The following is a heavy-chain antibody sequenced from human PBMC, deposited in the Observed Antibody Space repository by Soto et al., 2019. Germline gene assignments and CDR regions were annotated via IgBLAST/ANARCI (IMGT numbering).Heavy chain of an antibody. CDR3: ARDCTVVTPDYFDY. D-gene: IGHD2-21*02. Sequence: APVKVSCKASGYTFPTYAIHWVRQAPGQGLEWMGIINPSGGSTSYAQKFQGRVTMTRDTSTSTVYMELSSLRSEDTAVYYCARDCTVVTPDYFDYWGQGTLVTVSS. V-gene: IGHV1-46*01. CDR1: GYTFPTYA. CDR2: INPSGGST. J-gene: IGHJ4*02.